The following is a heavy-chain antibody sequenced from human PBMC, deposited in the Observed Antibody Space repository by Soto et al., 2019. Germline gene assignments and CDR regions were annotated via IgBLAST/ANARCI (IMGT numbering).Heavy chain of an antibody. J-gene: IGHJ4*02. CDR3: ARLVGATTSGFDY. Sequence: GESLKISCTASGYSFITYWIGLVLQMPGKGLEWLGVIYPGDSDSRYSPSFQGLVTISADKSVSTAYLQWSSLRASDTAMYYCARLVGATTSGFDYWGQGTLVTVSS. V-gene: IGHV5-51*01. D-gene: IGHD1-26*01. CDR1: GYSFITYW. CDR2: IYPGDSDS.